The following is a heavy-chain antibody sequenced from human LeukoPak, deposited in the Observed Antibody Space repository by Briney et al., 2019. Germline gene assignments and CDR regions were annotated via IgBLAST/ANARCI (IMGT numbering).Heavy chain of an antibody. V-gene: IGHV3-23*01. CDR2: ISDSGGST. CDR3: ARHDSFIPY. D-gene: IGHD3-16*02. J-gene: IGHJ4*02. Sequence: GGSLRLSCVASGFTFSDYTMSWVRQAPGKGLEWVSGISDSGGSTYYADSVKGRCTISRDNSKNTVSLQMNNLRAEDTAVYFCARHDSFIPYWGQGTLVTVTS. CDR1: GFTFSDYT.